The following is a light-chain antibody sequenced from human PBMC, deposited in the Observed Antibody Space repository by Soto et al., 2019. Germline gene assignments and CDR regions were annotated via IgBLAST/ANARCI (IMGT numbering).Light chain of an antibody. J-gene: IGLJ3*02. V-gene: IGLV2-23*01. Sequence: QSALTQPAAVSGSPGQSITISCTGTSSDVGTYNLVSWYQQYPGKAPKLMIYATSKRPSGVSNRFSGSKSGDTASLTISGLQAEDEADYYCPSFARGSTLVFGGGTKVTVL. CDR2: ATS. CDR3: PSFARGSTLV. CDR1: SSDVGTYNL.